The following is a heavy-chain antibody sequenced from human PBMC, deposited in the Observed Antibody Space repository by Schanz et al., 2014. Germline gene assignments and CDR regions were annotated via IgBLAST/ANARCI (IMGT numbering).Heavy chain of an antibody. J-gene: IGHJ1*01. Sequence: QVQLVESGGGLGKPGGSLRLSCAASGFTLSDQYMRRIRQAPGKGLESVSDISSGSSYANYASSVKGRLTISRDNAKRALYLEVNGLPADLPAGVYCGRSNYRRKINCDDWGRGTLVTVSS. CDR3: GRSNYRRKINCDD. D-gene: IGHD4-4*01. CDR1: GFTLSDQY. CDR2: ISSGSSYA. V-gene: IGHV3-11*05.